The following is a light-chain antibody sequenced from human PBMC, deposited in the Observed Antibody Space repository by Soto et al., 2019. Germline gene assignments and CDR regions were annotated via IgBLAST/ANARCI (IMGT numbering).Light chain of an antibody. J-gene: IGLJ1*01. Sequence: SSELTQPPSVSVAPGKTARITCGGNNIGSKSVHWYQQKPGQAPVLVIYYDSDRPSGIPERFSGSNSGNTATLTISRVEAGDEADYYCQVWDSSSGEVFGTGTKLTVL. CDR1: NIGSKS. CDR3: QVWDSSSGEV. V-gene: IGLV3-21*04. CDR2: YDS.